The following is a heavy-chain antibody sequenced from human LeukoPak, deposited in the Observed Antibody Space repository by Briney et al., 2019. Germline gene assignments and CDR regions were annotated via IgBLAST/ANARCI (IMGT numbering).Heavy chain of an antibody. CDR2: IYYSGST. J-gene: IGHJ6*03. CDR3: ARDIPYYYYMDV. Sequence: PSETLSLTCTVSGGSVSSYYWSWIRQPPGKGLEWIGYIYYSGSTNYNPSLKSRVTISVDTSKNQFSLKLSSVTAADTAVYYCARDIPYYYYMDVWGKGTTVTISS. CDR1: GGSVSSYY. D-gene: IGHD2-21*01. V-gene: IGHV4-59*02.